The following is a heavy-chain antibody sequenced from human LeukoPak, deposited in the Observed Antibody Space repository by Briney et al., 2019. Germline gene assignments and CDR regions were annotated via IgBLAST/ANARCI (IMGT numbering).Heavy chain of an antibody. J-gene: IGHJ4*02. CDR3: AHNYGSGSYYILRKQYYFDY. D-gene: IGHD3-10*01. CDR1: GFSLSTSGVG. CDR2: IYWKDDK. V-gene: IGHV2-5*01. Sequence: SGPTLVNPTQTLTLTCTFSGFSLSTSGVGVGWIRQPPGKALEWLALIYWKDDKRYSPSLKSRLTITKDTSKNQVVLTMTNMDPVDTATYYCAHNYGSGSYYILRKQYYFDYWGQGTLVTVSS.